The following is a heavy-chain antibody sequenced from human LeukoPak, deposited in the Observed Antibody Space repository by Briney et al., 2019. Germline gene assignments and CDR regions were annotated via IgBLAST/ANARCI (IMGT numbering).Heavy chain of an antibody. V-gene: IGHV3-23*01. D-gene: IGHD2-2*02. CDR2: ISGSGGST. J-gene: IGHJ4*02. CDR1: GFTFSSYA. Sequence: RGSLRLSCAASGFTFSSYAMSWVRQAPGKGLEWVSAISGSGGSTYYADSVKGRFTISRDNSKNTLYLQMNSLRAEDTAVYYCAKVGSQGYCSSTSCYTVPYYFDYWGQGTLVTVSS. CDR3: AKVGSQGYCSSTSCYTVPYYFDY.